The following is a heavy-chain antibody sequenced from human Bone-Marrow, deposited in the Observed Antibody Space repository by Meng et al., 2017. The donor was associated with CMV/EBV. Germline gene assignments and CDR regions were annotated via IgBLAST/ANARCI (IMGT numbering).Heavy chain of an antibody. CDR2: ISSSSYI. CDR1: GFTFSSYS. D-gene: IGHD3-3*01. V-gene: IGHV3-21*01. CDR3: ARDSHDFWSGYYQVYYYGMDV. J-gene: IGHJ6*02. Sequence: GESLKISCAASGFTFSSYSMNWVRQAPGKGLEWVSSISSSSYIYYADSVKGRFTISRDNAKNSLYLQMNSLRAEDTAVYYCARDSHDFWSGYYQVYYYGMDVWGQGTTVTVSS.